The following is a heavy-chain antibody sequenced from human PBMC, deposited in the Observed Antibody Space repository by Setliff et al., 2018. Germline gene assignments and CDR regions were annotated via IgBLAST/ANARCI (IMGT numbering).Heavy chain of an antibody. CDR2: INPRAGTT. V-gene: IGHV1-46*03. Sequence: ASVKVSCKASGYTLTKYYMHWVRQAPGQGLEWMGIINPRAGTTGYAQKFQGRVTMTRDTSTSTVYMEVSSLRSEDTAVYFCARDRFYNSWSGTSITAPHDAFDIWGQGTMVTVSS. D-gene: IGHD3-3*01. CDR3: ARDRFYNSWSGTSITAPHDAFDI. CDR1: GYTLTKYY. J-gene: IGHJ3*02.